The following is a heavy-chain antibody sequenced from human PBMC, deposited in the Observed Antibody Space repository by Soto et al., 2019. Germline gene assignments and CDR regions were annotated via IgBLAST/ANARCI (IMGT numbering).Heavy chain of an antibody. V-gene: IGHV3-30*04. D-gene: IGHD3-22*01. CDR2: ISHDASDK. Sequence: GGSLRLSCAAAGFTFSTYTMHWVRQTPGKGLERVAVISHDASDKYYADSVTGRFTISRDNSKNTLYLQMNSLRREDTSVYYCAREYRLAVVAPGYWGQGILVTVSS. CDR3: AREYRLAVVAPGY. J-gene: IGHJ4*02. CDR1: GFTFSTYT.